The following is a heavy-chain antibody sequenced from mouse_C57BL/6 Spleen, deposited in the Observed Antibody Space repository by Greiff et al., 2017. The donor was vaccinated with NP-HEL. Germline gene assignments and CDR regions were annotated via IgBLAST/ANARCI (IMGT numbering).Heavy chain of an antibody. CDR2: IHPNSGST. J-gene: IGHJ1*03. CDR1: GYTFTSYW. CDR3: ALDGYYGYFDV. V-gene: IGHV1-64*01. D-gene: IGHD2-3*01. Sequence: QVQLQQPGAELVKPGASVKLSCKASGYTFTSYWMHWVKQRPGQGLEWIGMIHPNSGSTNYNEKFKSKATLTVDKSSSTAYMQLSSLTSEDSAVYYCALDGYYGYFDVWGTGTTVTVSS.